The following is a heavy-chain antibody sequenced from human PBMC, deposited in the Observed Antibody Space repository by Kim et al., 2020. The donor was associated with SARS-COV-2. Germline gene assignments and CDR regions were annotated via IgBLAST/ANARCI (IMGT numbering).Heavy chain of an antibody. CDR1: TFTLSNYI. CDR3: VREGHSSGRAPAFDI. D-gene: IGHD6-25*01. CDR2: MSYDGYSK. V-gene: IGHV3-30-3*01. Sequence: GGSLRLSCRASTFTLSNYIMHWVRQAPGKGLDWVAGMSYDGYSKYHADSVKGRFTISRDTSTLFLQMESLRADDTAVYYCVREGHSSGRAPAFDIWGQGTLVTVSS. J-gene: IGHJ3*02.